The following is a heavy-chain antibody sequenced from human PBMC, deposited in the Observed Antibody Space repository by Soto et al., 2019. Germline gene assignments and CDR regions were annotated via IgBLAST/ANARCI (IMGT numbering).Heavy chain of an antibody. J-gene: IGHJ4*01. CDR3: AREYGGNSGTLDY. CDR1: GGSFSGYY. D-gene: IGHD2-21*02. Sequence: QVQLQKWGAGLLKPSETLSIPCAVYGGSFSGYYWSWISQPPGKGLEWIGEINHSGSTNYNPSLKSRVTISVDTSKNKFSLKLSSVTAADTAGYYWAREYGGNSGTLDYWGHGTLVTVSS. V-gene: IGHV4-34*01. CDR2: INHSGST.